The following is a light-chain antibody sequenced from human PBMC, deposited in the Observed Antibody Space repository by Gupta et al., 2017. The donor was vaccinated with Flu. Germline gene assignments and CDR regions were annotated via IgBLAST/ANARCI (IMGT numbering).Light chain of an antibody. CDR3: QSFDTGLSGSV. Sequence: SVLAQPPSVSGLPGQSVTISCTGTSSNTGAGYAVHWYQFVPGTAPKLLFYTNEIRHSGVPDRFSGSMSGASASLAISRLQAEDEADYYCQSFDTGLSGSVFGGGTKLTVL. V-gene: IGLV1-40*01. CDR1: SSNTGAGYA. CDR2: TNE. J-gene: IGLJ3*02.